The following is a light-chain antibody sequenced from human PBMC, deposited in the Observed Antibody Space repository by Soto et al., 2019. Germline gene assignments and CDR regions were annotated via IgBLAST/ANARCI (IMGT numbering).Light chain of an antibody. V-gene: IGKV3-20*01. Sequence: EMVLTQSPDTLSLSPGERATFSCRASQSVSGNSVVWYQKKPGQAPRLLIYAASTRVTGAPGRFSVSGSGTDFTLTISGLESDDFAVYYCQQYGNSPYTFGQGTKLEI. J-gene: IGKJ2*01. CDR3: QQYGNSPYT. CDR1: QSVSGNS. CDR2: AAS.